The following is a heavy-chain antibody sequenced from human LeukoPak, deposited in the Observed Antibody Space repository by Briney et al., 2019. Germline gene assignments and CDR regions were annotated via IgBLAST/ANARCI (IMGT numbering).Heavy chain of an antibody. CDR3: ARDKKITEFDM. D-gene: IGHD3-16*01. CDR2: ISSSGSTI. V-gene: IGHV3-48*03. Sequence: PGGSLRLSCAASGFTFSSYEMNWVRQAPGKGLEWVSHISSSGSTIYYADSVKGRFTISRDNAKNSLYLQMKSLRAEDTAVYYCARDKKITEFDMWGQGTMVTVSS. CDR1: GFTFSSYE. J-gene: IGHJ3*02.